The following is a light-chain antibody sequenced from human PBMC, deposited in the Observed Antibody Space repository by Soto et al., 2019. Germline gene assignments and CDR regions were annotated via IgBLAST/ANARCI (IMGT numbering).Light chain of an antibody. Sequence: DNQMTDAPATRAAPVGDRITITYRASQSISSWLAWYQQKPGKAPKLLIYKASSLESGVPSRFSGSRSGTELTVTLSSLHRDDFVPYYCEPYTSYGEVFGQGTKVDIK. CDR3: EPYTSYGEV. V-gene: IGKV1-5*03. CDR2: KAS. CDR1: QSISSW. J-gene: IGKJ1*01.